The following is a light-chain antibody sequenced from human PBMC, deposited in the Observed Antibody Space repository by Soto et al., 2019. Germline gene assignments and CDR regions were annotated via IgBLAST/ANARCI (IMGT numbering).Light chain of an antibody. Sequence: EIVMTQSPATLSVSPGERATLSCRASQSVSRNLAWYQQKPGQAPRLLIYGASTRATGIPARFSGSVSGTESTLTISSLQSEDFAVYYCQQYNTWPLTFGQGTKVDIK. J-gene: IGKJ1*01. CDR1: QSVSRN. V-gene: IGKV3-15*01. CDR3: QQYNTWPLT. CDR2: GAS.